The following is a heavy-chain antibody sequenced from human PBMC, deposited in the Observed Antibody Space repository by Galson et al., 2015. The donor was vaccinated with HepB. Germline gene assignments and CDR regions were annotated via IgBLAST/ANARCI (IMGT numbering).Heavy chain of an antibody. V-gene: IGHV2-70*11. Sequence: PALVKPTQTLTLTCSFSGFSLTTRGMCVNWLRQPPGKALEWLARFDWDDDTYYSASLEPRLTVSKDTSKNQVVLTVTNMDPVDTATYYCARSSSNETIGRRYFDYWGQGPRSPSPQ. CDR3: ARSSSNETIGRRYFDY. CDR2: FDWDDDT. CDR1: GFSLTTRGMC. D-gene: IGHD3-10*01. J-gene: IGHJ4*02.